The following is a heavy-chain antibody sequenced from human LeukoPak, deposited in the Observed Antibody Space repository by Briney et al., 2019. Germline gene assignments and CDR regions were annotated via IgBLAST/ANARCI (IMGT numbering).Heavy chain of an antibody. CDR2: INPNSGGT. CDR1: GYTFTDYY. V-gene: IGHV1-2*02. Sequence: ASVKVSYKASGYTFTDYYMHWVRQAPGQGLEWMGWINPNSGGTNYAQKFQGRVTMTRDTSISTAYMELSRLRSDDTAVYYCARDYGDYTPTDAFDIWGQGTMVTVSS. J-gene: IGHJ3*02. CDR3: ARDYGDYTPTDAFDI. D-gene: IGHD4-17*01.